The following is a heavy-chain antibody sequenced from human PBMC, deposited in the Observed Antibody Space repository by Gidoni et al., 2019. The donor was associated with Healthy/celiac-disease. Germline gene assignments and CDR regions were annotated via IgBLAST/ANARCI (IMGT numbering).Heavy chain of an antibody. V-gene: IGHV3-33*01. Sequence: HVQLVESVGGVVQPGRSLMLSCAASGFAFSSYGMHWVRQAPGTGLEWVAVIWYDGSNKYYADSVKGRFTISRDNSKNTLYLQMNSLRAEDTAVYYCASAKVGYSYGYYFDYWGQGTLVTVSS. D-gene: IGHD5-18*01. J-gene: IGHJ4*02. CDR3: ASAKVGYSYGYYFDY. CDR2: IWYDGSNK. CDR1: GFAFSSYG.